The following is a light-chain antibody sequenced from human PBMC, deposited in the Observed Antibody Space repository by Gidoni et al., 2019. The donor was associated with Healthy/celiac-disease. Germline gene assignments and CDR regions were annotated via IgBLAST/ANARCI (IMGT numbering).Light chain of an antibody. V-gene: IGLV1-44*01. CDR1: SSNIGSNT. Sequence: QSVLTQPPSASWTPGQRVTISCSGSSSNIGSNTGNWYQQLPGTAPKLLIYSNNQRPSGVPDRFSGSKSGTSASLAISGLQSEDEADYYCAAWDDSLNGYVVFGGGTKLTVL. J-gene: IGLJ2*01. CDR2: SNN. CDR3: AAWDDSLNGYVV.